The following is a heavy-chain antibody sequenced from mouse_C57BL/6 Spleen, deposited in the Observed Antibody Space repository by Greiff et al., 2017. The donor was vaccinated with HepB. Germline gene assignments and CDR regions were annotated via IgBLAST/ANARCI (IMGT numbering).Heavy chain of an antibody. V-gene: IGHV5-17*01. Sequence: EVHLVESGGGLVKPGGSLKLSCAASGFTFSDYGMHWVRQAPEKGLEWVAYISSGSSTIYYADTVKGRFTISRDNAKNTLFLQMTSLRSEDTAMYYCAGSSYWYFDVWGTGTTVTVSS. CDR1: GFTFSDYG. D-gene: IGHD1-1*01. CDR3: AGSSYWYFDV. CDR2: ISSGSSTI. J-gene: IGHJ1*03.